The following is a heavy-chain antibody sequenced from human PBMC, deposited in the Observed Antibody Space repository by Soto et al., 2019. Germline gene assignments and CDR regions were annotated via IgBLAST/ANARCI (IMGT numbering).Heavy chain of an antibody. D-gene: IGHD2-2*01. V-gene: IGHV3-23*01. J-gene: IGHJ3*02. CDR1: GFTFSSYA. CDR2: ISGSGGST. CDR3: AKVGLYCSSTSCYPGGKKNDAFDI. Sequence: GGSLRLSCAASGFTFSSYAMSWVRQAPGKGLEWVSAISGSGGSTYYADSVKGRFTISRDNSKNTLYLQMNSLRAEDTAVYYCAKVGLYCSSTSCYPGGKKNDAFDIWGQGTMVTVSS.